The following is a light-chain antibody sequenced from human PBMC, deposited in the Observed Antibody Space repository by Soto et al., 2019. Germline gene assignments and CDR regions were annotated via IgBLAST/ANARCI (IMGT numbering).Light chain of an antibody. J-gene: IGLJ2*01. CDR1: SSDVGGHNY. CDR3: SSFTSSTTLVV. CDR2: EVN. Sequence: QSALTQPASVSGSPGQSITISCTGTSSDVGGHNYVSWYQQHPGKAPKPMIYEVNNRPSGVSDRFSGSKAGNTASLTISGLQAEDEADYYCSSFTSSTTLVVFGGGTKVTVL. V-gene: IGLV2-14*01.